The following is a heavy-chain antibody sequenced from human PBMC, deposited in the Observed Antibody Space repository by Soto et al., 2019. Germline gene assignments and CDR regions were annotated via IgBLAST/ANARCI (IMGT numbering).Heavy chain of an antibody. CDR2: MNPNSGNT. CDR1: GYTFTSYD. D-gene: IGHD5-12*01. J-gene: IGHJ6*03. CDR3: ARGLRGYSGYDSYYYYYMDV. Sequence: ASVKVSCKASGYTFTSYDINWVRQATGQGLEWMGWMNPNSGNTGYAQKFQGRVTMTRNTSISTAYMELSSLRSEDTAVYYCARGLRGYSGYDSYYYYYMDVSGKATTVTVSS. V-gene: IGHV1-8*01.